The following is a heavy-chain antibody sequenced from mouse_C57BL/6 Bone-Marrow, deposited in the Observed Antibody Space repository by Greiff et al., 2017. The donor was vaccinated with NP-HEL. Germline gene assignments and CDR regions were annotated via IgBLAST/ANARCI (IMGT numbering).Heavy chain of an antibody. Sequence: EVMLVESGGGLVKPGGSLKLSCAASGFTFSSYAMSWVRQTPEKRLEWVATISDGGSYTYYPDNVQGRFPISRDNAKNHLYLQMSHLKSEDTAMYYCEREGVTTGVAYWGQGTLVTVSA. D-gene: IGHD2-2*01. CDR3: EREGVTTGVAY. J-gene: IGHJ3*01. V-gene: IGHV5-4*01. CDR1: GFTFSSYA. CDR2: ISDGGSYT.